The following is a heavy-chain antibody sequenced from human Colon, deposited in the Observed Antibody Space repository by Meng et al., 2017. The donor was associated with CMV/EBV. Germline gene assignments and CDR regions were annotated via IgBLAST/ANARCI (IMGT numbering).Heavy chain of an antibody. D-gene: IGHD5-12*01. CDR3: ANGGSGYDFGAGGFDY. V-gene: IGHV2-5*01. J-gene: IGHJ4*02. Sequence: WIRQTQGKALEWSALVYWKDDKRYNPSMKNRLTVTKDTSKNQLFLRVSKMTPADSGTYFCANGGSGYDFGAGGFDYWGQGTLVTVSS. CDR2: VYWKDDK.